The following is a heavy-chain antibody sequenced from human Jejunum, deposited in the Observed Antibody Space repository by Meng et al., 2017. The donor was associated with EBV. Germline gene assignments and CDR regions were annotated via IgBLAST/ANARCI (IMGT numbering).Heavy chain of an antibody. Sequence: QLGQSGAEVNKPAASVKVSCKASGYDFSNSGISWVRQAPGQGLEWMGWISVYRGNTNYAQRFQDRVTLTTNTSTSTVYMELRSLTSDDTAVYYCARDRSNSDYWGQGTLVTVSS. CDR3: ARDRSNSDY. CDR2: ISVYRGNT. CDR1: GYDFSNSG. J-gene: IGHJ4*02. V-gene: IGHV1-18*01. D-gene: IGHD5-24*01.